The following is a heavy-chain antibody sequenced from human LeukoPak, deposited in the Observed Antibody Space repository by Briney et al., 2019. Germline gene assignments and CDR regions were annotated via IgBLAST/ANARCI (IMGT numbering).Heavy chain of an antibody. J-gene: IGHJ4*02. D-gene: IGHD2-21*02. CDR3: ARVGRDSYSYLSFDY. Sequence: PGGSLRLSCAASGFTFDDYGMSWVRQAPGKGLEWVSGINWNGGSTGYADSVKGRFTISRDNAKNSLYLQMNSLRAEDTALYYCARVGRDSYSYLSFDYWGQGTLVTVSS. CDR1: GFTFDDYG. CDR2: INWNGGST. V-gene: IGHV3-20*04.